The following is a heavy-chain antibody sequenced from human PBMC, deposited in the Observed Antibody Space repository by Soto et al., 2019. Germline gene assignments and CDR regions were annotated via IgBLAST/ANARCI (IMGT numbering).Heavy chain of an antibody. V-gene: IGHV1-18*04. CDR1: GYTFTTYG. CDR3: ARGWELSV. J-gene: IGHJ4*02. CDR2: ISSYDDNA. D-gene: IGHD1-26*01. Sequence: QVQLVQSGAEVKKPGASVKVSCKASGYTFTTYGISWVRQAPGQGLEWMGWISSYDDNADYAQKFQGRLTMTTDTSTSTVYMELRSLTSDDTAMFYCARGWELSVWGQGTLVTVSS.